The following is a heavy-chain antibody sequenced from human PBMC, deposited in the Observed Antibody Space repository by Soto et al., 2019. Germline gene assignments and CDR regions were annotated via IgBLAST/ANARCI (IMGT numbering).Heavy chain of an antibody. CDR1: GFTFSRYA. Sequence: GGSLRLSWSTSGFTFSRYAIHLVRQAPGKGLEYVSAISSIGSNTYYADSVKGRFAISTDNSKNTLYLQISILRAEDTALYYCVKAPQAYSDSRVFELWGHEALVT. CDR3: VKAPQAYSDSRVFEL. J-gene: IGHJ4*01. V-gene: IGHV3-64D*06. CDR2: ISSIGSNT. D-gene: IGHD3-22*01.